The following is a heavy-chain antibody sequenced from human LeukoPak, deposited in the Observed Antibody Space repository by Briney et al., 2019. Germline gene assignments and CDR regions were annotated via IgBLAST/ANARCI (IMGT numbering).Heavy chain of an antibody. V-gene: IGHV3-7*03. CDR2: IKQDGSEK. CDR3: ARYGSSWYHLYNWFDP. Sequence: GGSLRLSCAASGFTFSSYWMSWVRQAPGKGLEWVANIKQDGSEKYYVDSVKGRFTVSRDNAKNSLYLQMNSLRAEDTAVYYCARYGSSWYHLYNWFDPWGQGTLVTVSS. CDR1: GFTFSSYW. D-gene: IGHD6-13*01. J-gene: IGHJ5*02.